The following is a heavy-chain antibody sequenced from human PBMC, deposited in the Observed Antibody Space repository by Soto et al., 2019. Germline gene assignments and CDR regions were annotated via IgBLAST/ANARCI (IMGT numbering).Heavy chain of an antibody. Sequence: EVQLLESGGGLVQPGGSLRLSCAASGFTFSSYAMSWVRQAPGKGLEWVSAISGSGGSTYYADSVKGRFTISRDNSKNTLNLQMNSLRAEDTAVYYCAKDPRSRLVAGIYYLDYWGQGTLVTVSS. V-gene: IGHV3-23*01. CDR3: AKDPRSRLVAGIYYLDY. CDR1: GFTFSSYA. J-gene: IGHJ4*02. CDR2: ISGSGGST. D-gene: IGHD6-19*01.